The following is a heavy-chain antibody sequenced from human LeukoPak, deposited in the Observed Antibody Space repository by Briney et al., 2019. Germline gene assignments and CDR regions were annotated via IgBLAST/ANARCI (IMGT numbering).Heavy chain of an antibody. CDR3: AGGSYGERFDY. CDR2: ISYDGSNK. D-gene: IGHD1-26*01. CDR1: GFTFSSYG. J-gene: IGHJ4*02. V-gene: IGHV3-30*03. Sequence: GGSLRLSCAASGFTFSSYGMHWVRQAPGKGLEWVAVISYDGSNKYYADSVKGRFTISRDNSKNTLYLQMNSLRAEDTAVYYCAGGSYGERFDYWGQGTLVTVFS.